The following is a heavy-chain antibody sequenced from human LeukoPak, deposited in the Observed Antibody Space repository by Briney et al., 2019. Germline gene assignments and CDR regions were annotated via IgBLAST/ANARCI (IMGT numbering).Heavy chain of an antibody. D-gene: IGHD3-3*01. CDR3: ASAGRALEWLYYFDC. J-gene: IGHJ4*02. CDR2: FYCSGST. Sequence: SETLSLTCTVAGGSISSSSYCWGWIRQPPGKGLEWIGSFYCSGSTYYNPSLKSRVTMSVDTSKNQFSLKLSSVTAADTAVYYCASAGRALEWLYYFDCWGQGTLVTVSS. CDR1: GGSISSSSYC. V-gene: IGHV4-39*01.